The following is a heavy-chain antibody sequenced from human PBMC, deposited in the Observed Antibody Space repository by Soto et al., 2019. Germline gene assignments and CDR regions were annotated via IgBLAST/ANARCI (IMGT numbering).Heavy chain of an antibody. CDR1: GFTFSSYW. CDR2: INSDGSST. Sequence: EVHLVESGGGLAQPGGSLRVACAAAGFTFSSYWMHLLRQAPGKGLVWVSRINSDGSSTSSMDSVNGRFTISRDNAKHTLYLQMNSLRAEYTARYCCARRGASAGLQYWGQGTLVNGPS. D-gene: IGHD6-19*01. CDR3: ARRGASAGLQY. J-gene: IGHJ4*02. V-gene: IGHV3-74*01.